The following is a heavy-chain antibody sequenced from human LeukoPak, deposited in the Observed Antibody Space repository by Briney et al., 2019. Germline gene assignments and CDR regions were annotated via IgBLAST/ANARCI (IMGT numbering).Heavy chain of an antibody. CDR2: IKQDGSEK. V-gene: IGHV3-7*01. D-gene: IGHD1-26*01. CDR3: AKDFGIVGATGAFDI. CDR1: GFPFSSYW. Sequence: GGSLRLSCVASGFPFSSYWMSWVRQAPGKGLEWVANIKQDGSEKYYVDSVKGRFTISRDNAKNSLYLQMNSLRAEDTAVYYCAKDFGIVGATGAFDIWGQGTMVTVSS. J-gene: IGHJ3*02.